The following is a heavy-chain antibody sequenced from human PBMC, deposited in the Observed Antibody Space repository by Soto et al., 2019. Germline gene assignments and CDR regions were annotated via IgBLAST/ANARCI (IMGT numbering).Heavy chain of an antibody. CDR3: AGSTANRWLQLYWFDP. J-gene: IGHJ5*02. CDR1: GGSISSSNW. D-gene: IGHD5-12*01. V-gene: IGHV4-4*02. CDR2: IYHSGST. Sequence: PSETLSLTCAVSGGSISSSNWWSWVRQPPGKGLEWIGEIYHSGSTNYNPSLKSRVTISVDKSKNQFSLKLSSVTAADTAVYYCAGSTANRWLQLYWFDPWGQGTLVTVSS.